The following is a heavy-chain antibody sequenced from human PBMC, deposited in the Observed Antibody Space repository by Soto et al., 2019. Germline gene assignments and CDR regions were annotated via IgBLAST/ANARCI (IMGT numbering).Heavy chain of an antibody. Sequence: QVQLVQSGAEVKKPGSSVKVSCKASGGTFSSYAISWVRQAPGQGLEWMGGIIPIFGTANYAQKFQGRVTITADESTSTAYMELSSLRSEDTAVYYCAREEYSSSSGLDYAFDIWGQGTMVTVSS. CDR1: GGTFSSYA. D-gene: IGHD6-6*01. V-gene: IGHV1-69*01. J-gene: IGHJ3*02. CDR2: IIPIFGTA. CDR3: AREEYSSSSGLDYAFDI.